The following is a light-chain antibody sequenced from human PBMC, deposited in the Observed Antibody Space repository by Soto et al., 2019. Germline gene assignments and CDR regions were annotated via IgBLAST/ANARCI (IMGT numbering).Light chain of an antibody. CDR2: ENN. CDR1: SSNIGNNY. Sequence: QSVLTQPPSVSAAPGQTVTISCSGSSSNIGNNYVSWYQQLPGTAPKLLIYENNKRPSGIPDRFSCSKSGTSATLGITGLQTGDEADYYCGTWDSSLIAEVFGRGTKLTVL. V-gene: IGLV1-51*02. J-gene: IGLJ3*02. CDR3: GTWDSSLIAEV.